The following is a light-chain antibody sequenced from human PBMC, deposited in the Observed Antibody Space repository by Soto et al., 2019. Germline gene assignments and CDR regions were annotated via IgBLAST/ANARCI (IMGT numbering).Light chain of an antibody. CDR2: EVI. CDR3: SSYTATHIVV. J-gene: IGLJ3*02. CDR1: SSDVGGYNY. V-gene: IGLV2-8*01. Sequence: QSALTQPPSASGSPGQSVTISCTGTSSDVGGYNYVSWYQQHPGKAPKLMIYEVIKRPSGVPDRFSGSKSDNTASLTVSGLQAEDEADYYCSSYTATHIVVFGGGTKLTVL.